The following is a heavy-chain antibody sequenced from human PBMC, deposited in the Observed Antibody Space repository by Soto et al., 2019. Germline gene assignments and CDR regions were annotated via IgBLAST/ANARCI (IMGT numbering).Heavy chain of an antibody. CDR2: INPNSGGT. CDR3: ARDMRKGQYSSSRYYGMDV. Sequence: QVQLVQSGAEVKKPGASVKVSCKASGYTFTGYYMHWVRQAPGQGLEWMGWINPNSGGTNYAQKFQGWVTMTRDTSISTAYMELSRLRSYDTAVYYCARDMRKGQYSSSRYYGMDVWGQGTTVTVSS. D-gene: IGHD6-6*01. V-gene: IGHV1-2*04. CDR1: GYTFTGYY. J-gene: IGHJ6*02.